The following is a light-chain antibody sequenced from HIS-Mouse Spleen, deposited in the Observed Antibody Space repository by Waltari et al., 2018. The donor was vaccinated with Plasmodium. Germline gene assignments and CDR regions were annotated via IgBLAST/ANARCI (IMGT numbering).Light chain of an antibody. CDR1: QSISSY. V-gene: IGKV1-39*01. J-gene: IGKJ4*01. CDR3: QQSYSTPPT. CDR2: AAS. Sequence: DIHMTQSPSSLSASVGDRVTINCLASQSISSYLNWYQQKPGKAPKLLIYAASSLQSGVPSRFSGSGSGTDFTLTISSLQPEDFATYYCQQSYSTPPTFGGGTKVEIK.